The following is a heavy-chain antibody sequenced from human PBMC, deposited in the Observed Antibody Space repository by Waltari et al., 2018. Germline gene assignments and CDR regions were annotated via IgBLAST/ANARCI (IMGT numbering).Heavy chain of an antibody. CDR2: IYSGGST. J-gene: IGHJ1*01. V-gene: IGHV3-23*03. CDR1: GFTFSSYA. Sequence: EVQLLESGGGLVQPGGSLRLSCAASGFTFSSYAMSWVRQAPGKGLEWVSVIYSGGSTNYADSVKGRFTISRDNSKNTLYLQMNSLRAEDTAVYYCAKDELSSITIFGVVPQYFQHWGQGTLVTVSS. D-gene: IGHD3-3*01. CDR3: AKDELSSITIFGVVPQYFQH.